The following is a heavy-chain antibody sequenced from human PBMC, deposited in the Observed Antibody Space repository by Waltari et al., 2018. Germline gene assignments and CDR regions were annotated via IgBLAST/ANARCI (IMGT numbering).Heavy chain of an antibody. V-gene: IGHV1-69*12. CDR2: IIPIFGTA. J-gene: IGHJ4*02. D-gene: IGHD3-16*02. Sequence: QVQLVQSGAEVKKPGSSVKVSCKASGGTFSSYAISWVRQAPGQGLEWMGGIIPIFGTANYAQKFQGRVTITADESTSTAYMELSSLRSEDTAVYYCAREDYVWGSYRPNWEGDDYWGQGTLVTVSS. CDR1: GGTFSSYA. CDR3: AREDYVWGSYRPNWEGDDY.